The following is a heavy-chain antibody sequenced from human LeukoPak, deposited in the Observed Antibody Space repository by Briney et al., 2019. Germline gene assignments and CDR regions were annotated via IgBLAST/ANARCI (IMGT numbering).Heavy chain of an antibody. Sequence: GGSLRLSCAASGFTFTNYDMHWVRQGTGKSLEWVSAIGVGGDTYYPDSVKGRFIISRDNARNSLYLQMNSLRPEDTAVYYCARESIPYYFDYWGQGTLVTVSS. V-gene: IGHV3-13*04. CDR2: IGVGGDT. J-gene: IGHJ4*02. CDR1: GFTFTNYD. D-gene: IGHD3-3*02. CDR3: ARESIPYYFDY.